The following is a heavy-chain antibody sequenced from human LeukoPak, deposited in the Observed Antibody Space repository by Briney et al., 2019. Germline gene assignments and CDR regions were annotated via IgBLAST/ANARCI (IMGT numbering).Heavy chain of an antibody. Sequence: SETLSLTCTVSGGSISSYYWSWIRLPPGTGLEWIGYVYYSGSTNYNPSLKSRVTISVDTSKNQFSLKLSSVTAADTAVYYCARGFKDRDFWSGYSADYYYMDVWGKGTTVTVSS. CDR2: VYYSGST. D-gene: IGHD3-3*01. CDR3: ARGFKDRDFWSGYSADYYYMDV. J-gene: IGHJ6*03. CDR1: GGSISSYY. V-gene: IGHV4-59*01.